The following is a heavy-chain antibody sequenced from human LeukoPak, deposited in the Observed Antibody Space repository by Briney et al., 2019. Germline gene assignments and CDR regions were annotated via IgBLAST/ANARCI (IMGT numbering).Heavy chain of an antibody. J-gene: IGHJ4*02. CDR1: GFTFNDYG. CDR2: INWNGGST. V-gene: IGHV3-20*04. D-gene: IGHD2-21*02. Sequence: GGSLRLSCAVSGFTFNDYGVSWVRQAPGKGLEWVSGINWNGGSTGYADSVKGRFTISRDNAKKSVYLEMNSLRDEDTALYYCARDYCGGDCYPSDYWGQGTLVTVSS. CDR3: ARDYCGGDCYPSDY.